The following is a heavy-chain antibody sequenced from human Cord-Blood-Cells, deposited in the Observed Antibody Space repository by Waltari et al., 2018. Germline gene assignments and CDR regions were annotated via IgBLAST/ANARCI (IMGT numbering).Heavy chain of an antibody. CDR1: FSGYY. D-gene: IGHD3-9*01. V-gene: IGHV4-34*01. CDR3: ARRAYDILTGYSDAFDI. CDR2: INHSGST. Sequence: FSGYYWSWIRQPPGKGLEWIGEINHSGSTNYNPSLKSRVTISVDTSKNQFSLKLSSVTAADTAVYYCARRAYDILTGYSDAFDIWGQGTMVTVSS. J-gene: IGHJ3*02.